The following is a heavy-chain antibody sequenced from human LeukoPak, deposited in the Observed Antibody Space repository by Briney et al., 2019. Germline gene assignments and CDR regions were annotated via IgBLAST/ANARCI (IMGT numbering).Heavy chain of an antibody. Sequence: ASVKVSCKASGGTFSSYAISWVRQAPGQGLEWMGGIIPIFGTANYAQKFQGRVTITADESTSTAHMELSSLRSEDTAVYYCARDRVVAAVNWFDPWGQGTLVTVSS. D-gene: IGHD2-15*01. V-gene: IGHV1-69*13. CDR1: GGTFSSYA. CDR3: ARDRVVAAVNWFDP. J-gene: IGHJ5*02. CDR2: IIPIFGTA.